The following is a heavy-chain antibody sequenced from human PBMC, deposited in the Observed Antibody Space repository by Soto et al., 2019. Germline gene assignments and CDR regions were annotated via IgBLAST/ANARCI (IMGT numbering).Heavy chain of an antibody. CDR2: IYYSGST. CDR3: ARDRWPSD. Sequence: XATLSLTCTVSGGSISSYYWSWIRQPPGKGLEWIGYIYYSGSTNYNPSLKSRVTISVDTSKNQFSLKLSSVTAADTAVYYCARDRWPSDWGQGTLVTVSS. CDR1: GGSISSYY. J-gene: IGHJ4*02. V-gene: IGHV4-59*01. D-gene: IGHD2-15*01.